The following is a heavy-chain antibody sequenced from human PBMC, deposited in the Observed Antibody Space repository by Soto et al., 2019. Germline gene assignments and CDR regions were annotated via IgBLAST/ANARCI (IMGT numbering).Heavy chain of an antibody. CDR3: ARGGLLAYGRGYYGMDV. D-gene: IGHD3-10*01. CDR2: INHSGST. J-gene: IGHJ6*02. V-gene: IGHV4-34*01. CDR1: GGSFSGYY. Sequence: QVQLQQWGAGLLKPSETLSLTCAVYGGSFSGYYWSWIRQPPGKGLEWIGEINHSGSTNYNPSLKSRVTISVDTSKNQFSLKLSSVTAADTAVYYCARGGLLAYGRGYYGMDVWGQGTTVTVSS.